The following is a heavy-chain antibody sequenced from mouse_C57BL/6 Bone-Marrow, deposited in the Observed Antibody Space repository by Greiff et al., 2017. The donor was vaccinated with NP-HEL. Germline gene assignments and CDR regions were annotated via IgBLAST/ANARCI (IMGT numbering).Heavy chain of an antibody. V-gene: IGHV1-82*01. Sequence: SGPELVKPGASVKISCKASGYAFSSSWMNWVKQRPGKGLEWIGRIYPGDGDTNDNGKFKGKATLTADKSSSTAYLQLSSLTSQDSAVYVCARSEPHSSGFAYWGQGTLGTVSA. CDR1: GYAFSSSW. CDR3: ARSEPHSSGFAY. J-gene: IGHJ3*01. D-gene: IGHD3-2*02. CDR2: IYPGDGDT.